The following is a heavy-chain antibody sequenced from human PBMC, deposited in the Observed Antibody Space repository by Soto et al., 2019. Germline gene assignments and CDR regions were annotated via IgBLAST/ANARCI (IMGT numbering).Heavy chain of an antibody. D-gene: IGHD4-17*01. CDR2: IYHSGST. CDR3: ARAVGYGDPYYYYYHGMDV. CDR1: GGSISSSNW. Sequence: PSETLSLTCAVSGGSISSSNWWSWVRQPPGKRLEWIGEIYHSGSTNYNPSLKSRVTISVDKSKNQFSLKLSSVTAADTAVYYCARAVGYGDPYYYYYHGMDVWGQGTTVTVSS. V-gene: IGHV4-4*02. J-gene: IGHJ6*02.